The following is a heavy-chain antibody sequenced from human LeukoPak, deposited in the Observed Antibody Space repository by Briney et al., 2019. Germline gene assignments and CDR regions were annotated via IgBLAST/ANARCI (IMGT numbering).Heavy chain of an antibody. Sequence: ASVKVSCKASGYTFTSYGISWVRQAPGQGLEWMGWISGYNGNTIYAQKFQGRVTMTTDTSTRAAQMELRSLSSDDTAVYYCARVRGCSGNGCYSGVYHYYYMDVWGKGTTVTVSS. J-gene: IGHJ6*03. CDR2: ISGYNGNT. CDR3: ARVRGCSGNGCYSGVYHYYYMDV. D-gene: IGHD2-15*01. CDR1: GYTFTSYG. V-gene: IGHV1-18*01.